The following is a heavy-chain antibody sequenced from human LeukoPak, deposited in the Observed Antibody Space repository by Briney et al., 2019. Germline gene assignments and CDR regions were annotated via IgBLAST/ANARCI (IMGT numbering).Heavy chain of an antibody. J-gene: IGHJ4*02. Sequence: PPETLSLTCTVSGGSISSRNYDWAWIRQPTGKGLEWIGSIYYTGSTYYNPSLKSRVTMSVDTSKNQFSLKVSSVTAADTAVYYCARLSGVPGDPDYWGQGNLVTVAS. CDR1: GGSISSRNYD. CDR3: ARLSGVPGDPDY. D-gene: IGHD3-10*01. V-gene: IGHV4-39*01. CDR2: IYYTGST.